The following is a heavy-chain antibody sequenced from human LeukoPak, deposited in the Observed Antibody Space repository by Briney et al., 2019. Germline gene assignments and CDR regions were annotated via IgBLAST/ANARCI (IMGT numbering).Heavy chain of an antibody. D-gene: IGHD3-22*01. V-gene: IGHV3-74*01. CDR2: TNRDDSIT. Sequence: GGSLRLSCAASGFTFTAYWMHWVRQTPGKGLVWVARTNRDDSITDYADSVKGRFTISRDNAKNTLYLQMNSLSAEDSAVYYCARSHNYYGNSGYLYWGQGTLVTVSS. CDR3: ARSHNYYGNSGYLY. J-gene: IGHJ4*02. CDR1: GFTFTAYW.